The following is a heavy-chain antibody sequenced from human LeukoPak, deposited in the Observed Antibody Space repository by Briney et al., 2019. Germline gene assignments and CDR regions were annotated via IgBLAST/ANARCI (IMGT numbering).Heavy chain of an antibody. V-gene: IGHV3-23*01. CDR1: GFTFSNYA. CDR2: ISGSGVST. D-gene: IGHD3-16*02. CDR3: AKGTSFVITSGGLIADY. Sequence: GGSLRLSCAASGFTFSNYAMSWVRQAPGKGLEWVSVISGSGVSTDYTDSVKGRFTISRDNSKNTLYLQMNTLGAEDTAIYYCAKGTSFVITSGGLIADYWGQGTLVTVSS. J-gene: IGHJ4*02.